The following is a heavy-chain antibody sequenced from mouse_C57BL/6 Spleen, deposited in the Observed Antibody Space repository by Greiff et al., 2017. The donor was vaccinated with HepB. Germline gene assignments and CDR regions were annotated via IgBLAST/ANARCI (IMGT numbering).Heavy chain of an antibody. V-gene: IGHV5-6*01. Sequence: EVKLVESGGDLVKPGGSLKLSCAASGFTFSSYGMSWVRQTPDKRLEWVATISSGGSYTYYPDSVKGRFTISRDNAKNTLYLQMSSLKSEDTAMYYCARGVPTGDYFDYWGQGTTLTVSS. CDR1: GFTFSSYG. CDR2: ISSGGSYT. CDR3: ARGVPTGDYFDY. J-gene: IGHJ2*01. D-gene: IGHD1-1*01.